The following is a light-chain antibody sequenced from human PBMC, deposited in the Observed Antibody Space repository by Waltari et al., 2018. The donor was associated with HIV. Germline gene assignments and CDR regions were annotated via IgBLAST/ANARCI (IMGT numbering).Light chain of an antibody. Sequence: DIQMTQSPSSLSASIGDRVTITCRASQGIDNYLALEQHKPGKVPKLLIYAASTLQSGVPSRFSGSGSGTAFTLTISSLQPEDVATYYCQRYNSAQWTFGHWTKVEIK. V-gene: IGKV1-27*01. J-gene: IGKJ1*01. CDR3: QRYNSAQWT. CDR1: QGIDNY. CDR2: AAS.